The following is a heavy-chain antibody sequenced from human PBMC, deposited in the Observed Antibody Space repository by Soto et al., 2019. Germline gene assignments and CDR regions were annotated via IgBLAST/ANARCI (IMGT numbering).Heavy chain of an antibody. CDR3: AKDPLTYRGICNKGYFDY. D-gene: IGHD3-3*02. CDR1: GFSLSVYG. Sequence: QVQLVQSGGGVVQPGRSLRLSCAASGFSLSVYGMHWLRQAPGKGLEWLAVISYDEKSEYYSDSVKGRFTVSRDTSKNTFYLQMSSLKTEDTAIYYCAKDPLTYRGICNKGYFDYWGQGTLVTVSS. J-gene: IGHJ4*02. CDR2: ISYDEKSE. V-gene: IGHV3-30*18.